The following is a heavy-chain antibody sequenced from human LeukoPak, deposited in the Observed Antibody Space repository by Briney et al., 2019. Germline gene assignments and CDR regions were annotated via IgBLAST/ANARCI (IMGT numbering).Heavy chain of an antibody. CDR2: ISSDGSGP. D-gene: IGHD1-1*01. Sequence: PGGSLRLSCAASGFIFSRYWMYWVRQVPGKGLVWVARISSDGSGPSYADSVEGRFAISRDSARNTLYLQMNSLRAEDTAVYYCARSRDNVLDYWGQGTLVTVSS. J-gene: IGHJ4*02. CDR3: ARSRDNVLDY. V-gene: IGHV3-74*01. CDR1: GFIFSRYW.